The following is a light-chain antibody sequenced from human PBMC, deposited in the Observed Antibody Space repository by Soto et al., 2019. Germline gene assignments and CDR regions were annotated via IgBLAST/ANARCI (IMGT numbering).Light chain of an antibody. Sequence: QSVLTQPASVSGSPGRSITISCTGTSSDVGGYNYVSWYQHHPGKAPKLMIYDVSNRPSGVSNRFSGSKSGNTASLTISGLQPEDEADYYCCSYTTSNTRQIVFGTGTQLTVL. CDR1: SSDVGGYNY. CDR2: DVS. J-gene: IGLJ1*01. V-gene: IGLV2-14*03. CDR3: CSYTTSNTRQIV.